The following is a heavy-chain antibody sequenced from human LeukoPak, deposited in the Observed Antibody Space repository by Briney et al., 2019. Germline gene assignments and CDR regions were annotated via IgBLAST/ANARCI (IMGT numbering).Heavy chain of an antibody. Sequence: ASVKVSCKASGYTFTGSYMHWVRQAPGQGLEWMGWINPNSGGTNYAQKFQGRVTMTRDTSISTAYMELNRLRSDDTAVYYCAKDWAWEQVWFQHWGQGTLVTVSS. CDR3: AKDWAWEQVWFQH. CDR1: GYTFTGSY. CDR2: INPNSGGT. J-gene: IGHJ1*01. D-gene: IGHD1-26*01. V-gene: IGHV1-2*02.